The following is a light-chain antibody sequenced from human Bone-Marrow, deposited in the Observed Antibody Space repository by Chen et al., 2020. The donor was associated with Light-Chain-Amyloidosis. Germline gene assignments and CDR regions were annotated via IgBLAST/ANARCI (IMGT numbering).Light chain of an antibody. J-gene: IGKJ4*01. V-gene: IGKV3-20*01. CDR2: GSS. Sequence: EIVLTQSPGTLSLSPGQGANLSCRASQTISSNYLTWYQKNFGQAPRLLIYGSSSRATGIPDRFTGSGSGPDFPLTINRREPEDVAMYYCQQYGTSPLTFGGGTKVEIK. CDR1: QTISSNY. CDR3: QQYGTSPLT.